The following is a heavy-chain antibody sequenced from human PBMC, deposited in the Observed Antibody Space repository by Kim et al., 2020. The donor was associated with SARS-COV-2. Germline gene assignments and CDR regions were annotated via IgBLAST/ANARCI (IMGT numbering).Heavy chain of an antibody. CDR2: ISGSGGST. J-gene: IGHJ6*02. CDR3: AKVHASDFWSGYFSDGMDV. Sequence: GGSLRLSCAASGFTFSSYAMSWVRQAPGKGLEWVSAISGSGGSTYYADSVKGRFTISRDNSKNTLYLQMNSLRAEDTAVYYCAKVHASDFWSGYFSDGMDVWGQGTTVTVSS. D-gene: IGHD3-3*01. V-gene: IGHV3-23*01. CDR1: GFTFSSYA.